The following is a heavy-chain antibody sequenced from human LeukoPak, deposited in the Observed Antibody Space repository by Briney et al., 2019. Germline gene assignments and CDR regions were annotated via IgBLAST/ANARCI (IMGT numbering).Heavy chain of an antibody. CDR2: IYTSGST. J-gene: IGHJ6*03. Sequence: SQTLSLTCTVSGGSISSGSYYWSWIRQPAGKGLEWIGRIYTSGSTNYNPSLKSQVTISVDTSKNQFSLKLSSVTAADTAVYYCARVTIFGYMDVWGKGTTVTVSS. CDR3: ARVTIFGYMDV. CDR1: GGSISSGSYY. V-gene: IGHV4-61*02. D-gene: IGHD3-3*01.